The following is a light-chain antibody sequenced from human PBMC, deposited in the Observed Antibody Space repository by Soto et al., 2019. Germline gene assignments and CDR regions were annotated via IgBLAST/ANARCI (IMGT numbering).Light chain of an antibody. V-gene: IGKV3-15*01. CDR1: QSVSSY. Sequence: TPSPGTLSFSPWERANLSCSSSQSVSSYLAWYQQKPGQPPRLLMFRTSSRATGFPARFSGSGSGTEFNLTISSLQSEDFGVYYCQQYNNWPRATFGGGTKVDIK. CDR3: QQYNNWPRAT. J-gene: IGKJ4*01. CDR2: RTS.